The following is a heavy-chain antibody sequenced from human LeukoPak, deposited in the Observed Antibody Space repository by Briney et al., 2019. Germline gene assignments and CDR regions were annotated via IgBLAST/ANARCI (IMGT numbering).Heavy chain of an antibody. Sequence: GGSLRLSCAASGFTFSSYSMNWVRQAPGKGLEWGSSISSSSSYIYYADSVKGRFTISRDNAKNSLYLQMNSLRAEDTAVYYCARGVEVTAPAGPRYYYMDVWGKGTTVTVSS. CDR2: ISSSSSYI. V-gene: IGHV3-21*01. CDR1: GFTFSSYS. CDR3: ARGVEVTAPAGPRYYYMDV. J-gene: IGHJ6*03. D-gene: IGHD2-21*02.